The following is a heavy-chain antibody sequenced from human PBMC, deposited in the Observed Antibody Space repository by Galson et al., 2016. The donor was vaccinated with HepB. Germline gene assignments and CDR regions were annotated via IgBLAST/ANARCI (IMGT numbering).Heavy chain of an antibody. CDR3: GKTQKYCGVGNCYSSV. CDR1: GFTFRTYT. J-gene: IGHJ4*02. CDR2: ISYGGDST. V-gene: IGHV3-23*01. D-gene: IGHD2-15*01. Sequence: SLRLSCAASGFTFRTYTMGWVRQAPGKGLEWVSDISYGGDSTYYADSVKGRFTISRDDSKNTKYLQMNSLRAEDTAIYYCGKTQKYCGVGNCYSSVRGQGTLVTVSS.